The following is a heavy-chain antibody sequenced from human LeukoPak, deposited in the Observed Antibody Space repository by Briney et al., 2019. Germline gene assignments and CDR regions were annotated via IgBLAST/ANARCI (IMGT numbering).Heavy chain of an antibody. Sequence: GGSLRLSCAASGFTFSSYAMSWVRQAPGRGLEWVSSISSSSSYIYYADSVKGRFTISRDNAKNSLYLQMNSLRAEDTAVYYCARDDCSSTSCYEGDFDYWGQGTLVTVST. CDR1: GFTFSSYA. CDR3: ARDDCSSTSCYEGDFDY. V-gene: IGHV3-21*01. D-gene: IGHD2-2*01. CDR2: ISSSSSYI. J-gene: IGHJ4*02.